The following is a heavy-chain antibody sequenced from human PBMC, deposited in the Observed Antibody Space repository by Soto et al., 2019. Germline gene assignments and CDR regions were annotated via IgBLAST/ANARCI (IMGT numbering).Heavy chain of an antibody. Sequence: EVQLVASGGGLIQPGGSLRLSCAASGFTVRSNYMTWVRRAPGKGLEWVSVIYRAGKIYYADSVKGRFTTSSDNAQNTWCLQMNSRRAEDTDVDYCARESGRIWGNYGMDVWGQGTTVTVSS. CDR3: ARESGRIWGNYGMDV. D-gene: IGHD3-16*01. CDR1: GFTVRSNY. J-gene: IGHJ6*02. V-gene: IGHV3-53*01. CDR2: IYRAGKI.